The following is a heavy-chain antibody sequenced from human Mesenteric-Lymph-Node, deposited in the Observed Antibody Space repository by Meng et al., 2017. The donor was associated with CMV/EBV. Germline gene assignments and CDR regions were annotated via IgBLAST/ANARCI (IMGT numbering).Heavy chain of an antibody. Sequence: GESLKISCKGSGYRFTNYWIGWVRQMPGKGLDWIGIIYPGDSSIIYSPSFQGQVTISADKSITTAYLQWSSLKASDTSMYYCVRSPRYCSDCDSYKSYLDPWGQGTLVTVSS. CDR3: VRSPRYCSDCDSYKSYLDP. CDR2: IYPGDSSI. CDR1: GYRFTNYW. D-gene: IGHD2-15*01. V-gene: IGHV5-51*01. J-gene: IGHJ5*02.